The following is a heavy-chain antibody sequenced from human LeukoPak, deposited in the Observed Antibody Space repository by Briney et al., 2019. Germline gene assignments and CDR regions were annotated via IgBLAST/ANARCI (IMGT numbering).Heavy chain of an antibody. CDR3: ARTPDDYGDYGWFDP. J-gene: IGHJ5*02. D-gene: IGHD4-17*01. CDR2: ISAYNGNT. V-gene: IGHV1-18*01. Sequence: ASVKVSCKASGYTFTSYGISWVRQAPGQGLEWMGWISAYNGNTNYAQKLQGRVTMTTDTSTSTAYMELRSLRSDDTAVYYCARTPDDYGDYGWFDPWGQGTLVTVSS. CDR1: GYTFTSYG.